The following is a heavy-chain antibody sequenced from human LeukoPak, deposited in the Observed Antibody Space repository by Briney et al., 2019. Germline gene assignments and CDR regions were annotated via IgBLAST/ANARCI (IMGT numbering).Heavy chain of an antibody. CDR3: ARVPTVFGVDPEQNHFDR. V-gene: IGHV1-18*04. J-gene: IGHJ4*02. CDR1: GFTFVNFG. Sequence: ASVKVSCKASGFTFVNFGITWERQAPGQGLEWMGWISGYNGNRKIAQNFQGRVTLTTDISTGTAYMELGSLRSDDTAVYFCARVPTVFGVDPEQNHFDRWGQGTLVIVSA. CDR2: ISGYNGNR. D-gene: IGHD3-3*01.